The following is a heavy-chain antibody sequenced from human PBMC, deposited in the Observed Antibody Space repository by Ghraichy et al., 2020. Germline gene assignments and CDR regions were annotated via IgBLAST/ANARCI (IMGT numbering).Heavy chain of an antibody. CDR1: GFTFSSYG. CDR3: ARDLASSEIHSVYYGMDV. V-gene: IGHV3-33*08. CDR2: IWSDGSKK. D-gene: IGHD3-3*02. J-gene: IGHJ6*04. Sequence: GESLNISCAVSGFTFSSYGMHWVRQAPGKGLEWVAVIWSDGSKKHYADSVKGRFTISRDNSKKTLYLEMNSLTAEDTAVYYCARDLASSEIHSVYYGMDVWGKGPTVIVSS.